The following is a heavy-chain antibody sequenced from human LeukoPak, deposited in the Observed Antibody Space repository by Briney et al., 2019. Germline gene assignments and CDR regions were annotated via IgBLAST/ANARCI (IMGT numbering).Heavy chain of an antibody. CDR3: ARVIAARHFDY. D-gene: IGHD6-6*01. V-gene: IGHV3-66*01. CDR1: GFTVSNTY. CDR2: IYSGGST. J-gene: IGHJ4*02. Sequence: GGSLRLSCAASGFTVSNTYMSWVRQAPGKGLECVSLIYSGGSTYYADSVKGRFTISRDNSMNTMFLQMNSLRAEDTAVYYCARVIAARHFDYWGQGTLVTVSS.